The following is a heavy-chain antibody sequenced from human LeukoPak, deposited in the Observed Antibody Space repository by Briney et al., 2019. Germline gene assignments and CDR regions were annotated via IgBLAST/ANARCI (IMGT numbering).Heavy chain of an antibody. V-gene: IGHV3-21*01. Sequence: KPGGSLRLSCAASGFTFSSYSMTWVRQAPGKGLEWVSSISSSSSYIYYTDSVKGRFTTSRDNAKNSLYLQMNSLRAEDTAVYYCARDPGIAAAGEIDYWGQGTLVTVSS. CDR3: ARDPGIAAAGEIDY. CDR1: GFTFSSYS. CDR2: ISSSSSYI. D-gene: IGHD6-13*01. J-gene: IGHJ4*02.